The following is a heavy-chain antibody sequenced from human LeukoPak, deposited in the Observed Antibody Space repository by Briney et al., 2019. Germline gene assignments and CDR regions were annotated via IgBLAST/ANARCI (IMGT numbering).Heavy chain of an antibody. Sequence: TSETLSLTCAVSGGSISSGGYSWSWIRQPPGKGLEWIGYIYHSGSTYSNPSLKSRVTISVDRSKNQFSLKLSSVTAADTAVYYCASAGDFWSGNLYWFDPWGQGTLVTVSS. CDR2: IYHSGST. V-gene: IGHV4-30-2*01. CDR1: GGSISSGGYS. J-gene: IGHJ5*02. D-gene: IGHD3-3*01. CDR3: ASAGDFWSGNLYWFDP.